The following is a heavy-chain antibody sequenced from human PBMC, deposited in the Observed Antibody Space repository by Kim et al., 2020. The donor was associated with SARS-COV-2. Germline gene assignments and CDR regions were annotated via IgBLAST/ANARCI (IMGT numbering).Heavy chain of an antibody. D-gene: IGHD3-16*01. J-gene: IGHJ3*02. V-gene: IGHV1-69*01. Sequence: AQKFQGRVTITADESTSTAYMELSSLGSEDTAVYYCARAQGGLIAGAFDIWGQGTMVTVSS. CDR3: ARAQGGLIAGAFDI.